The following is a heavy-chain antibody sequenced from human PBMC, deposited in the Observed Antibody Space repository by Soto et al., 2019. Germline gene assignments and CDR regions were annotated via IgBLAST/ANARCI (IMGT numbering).Heavy chain of an antibody. V-gene: IGHV1-58*01. Sequence: ASVKVSCKASGFTFTSSAVQWVRQARGQRLEWIGWIVVGSGNTNYAQKFQERVTITRDMSTSTAYMELSSLRSEDTAVYYCAAEPQTGLAKTTNAFDIWGQGTMVTVSS. D-gene: IGHD4-17*01. J-gene: IGHJ3*02. CDR3: AAEPQTGLAKTTNAFDI. CDR2: IVVGSGNT. CDR1: GFTFTSSA.